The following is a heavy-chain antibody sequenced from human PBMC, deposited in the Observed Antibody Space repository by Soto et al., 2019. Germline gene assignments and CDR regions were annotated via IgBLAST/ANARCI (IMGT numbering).Heavy chain of an antibody. J-gene: IGHJ4*02. V-gene: IGHV3-23*01. CDR2: VSASGGST. CDR1: GFTFSRHG. D-gene: IGHD3-16*01. Sequence: PGGSLRLSCAASGFTFSRHGMSWVRQAPGKGLEWVSAVSASGGSTYYADSVKGRFTISRDNFKSMLFLEMDGLIAEDTAIYYCAKVMGGYVNQYYFDYWGQGSLVTVSS. CDR3: AKVMGGYVNQYYFDY.